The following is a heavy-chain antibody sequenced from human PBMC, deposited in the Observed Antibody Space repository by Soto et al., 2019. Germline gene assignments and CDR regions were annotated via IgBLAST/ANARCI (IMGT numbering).Heavy chain of an antibody. CDR1: GYNFINHW. CDR3: ARPTYCSSTHCSPFDY. D-gene: IGHD2-2*01. CDR2: VYPDDSDT. J-gene: IGHJ4*02. V-gene: IGHV5-51*01. Sequence: GESLKISWKGSGYNFINHWIAWVRQRPGKGLEWMGIVYPDDSDTRYSPSFQGQVTISADKSISTAYLQWSSLEASDNAMYYCARPTYCSSTHCSPFDYWGQGTLVTVSS.